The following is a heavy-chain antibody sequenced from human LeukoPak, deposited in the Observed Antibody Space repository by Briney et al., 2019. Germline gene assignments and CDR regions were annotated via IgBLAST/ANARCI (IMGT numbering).Heavy chain of an antibody. CDR2: INSYNDDT. CDR3: GKDFDYVVDY. J-gene: IGHJ4*02. CDR1: GYTFTNNG. Sequence: ASVKVSCKTSGYTFTNNGISWVRQAPGQGLEWMAWINSYNDDTHYAQKFQGRVTMTTDTSTSTAFLELRSLKSDDTALYYCGKDFDYVVDYWGQGTLVTVSS. D-gene: IGHD3-9*01. V-gene: IGHV1-18*01.